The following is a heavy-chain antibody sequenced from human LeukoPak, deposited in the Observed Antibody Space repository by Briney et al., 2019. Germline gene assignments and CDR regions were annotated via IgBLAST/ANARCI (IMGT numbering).Heavy chain of an antibody. CDR3: ARVLILPSPSTFGGVIVSYFDY. CDR1: GGSISSSNW. V-gene: IGHV4-4*02. J-gene: IGHJ4*02. CDR2: IYYSGST. Sequence: PSETLSLTCAVSGGSISSSNWWSWVRQPPGKGLEWIGEIYYSGSTNYNPSLKSRVTISVDKSKNQFSLKLSSVTAADTAVYYCARVLILPSPSTFGGVIVSYFDYWGQGTLVTVSS. D-gene: IGHD3-16*02.